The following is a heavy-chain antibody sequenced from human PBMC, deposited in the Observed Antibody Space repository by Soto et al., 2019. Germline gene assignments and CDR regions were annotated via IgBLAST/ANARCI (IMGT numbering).Heavy chain of an antibody. V-gene: IGHV4-34*01. CDR3: ARGGRSIAAAGRPYYYYYYGMDV. J-gene: IGHJ6*02. D-gene: IGHD6-13*01. CDR1: GGSFSGYY. CDR2: INHSGST. Sequence: QVQLQQWGAGLLKPSETLSLPCAVYGGSFSGYYWSWIRQPPGKGLEWLGDINHSGSTNYNPSLKSRVTISVDTSKNQFSLKLSSVTAADTAVYYCARGGRSIAAAGRPYYYYYYGMDVWGQGTTVTVSS.